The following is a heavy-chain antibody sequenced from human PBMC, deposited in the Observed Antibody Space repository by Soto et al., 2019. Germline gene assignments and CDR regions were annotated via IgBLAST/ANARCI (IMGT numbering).Heavy chain of an antibody. CDR3: AREVDDSSGYYEDY. J-gene: IGHJ4*02. Sequence: EVQLEESGGDLVQPGGSLRLSCAASGFTFSSHWMHWVRQAPGKGLVWVSRINSDGSSTTYADSVKGRFTISRDNAKNTLYLQMNSLRAEDTAVYYCAREVDDSSGYYEDYWGQGTLATVSS. CDR2: INSDGSST. D-gene: IGHD3-22*01. CDR1: GFTFSSHW. V-gene: IGHV3-74*01.